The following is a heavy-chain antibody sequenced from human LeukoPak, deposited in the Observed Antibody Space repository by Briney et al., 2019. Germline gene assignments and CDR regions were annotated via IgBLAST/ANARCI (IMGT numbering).Heavy chain of an antibody. Sequence: ASVKVSCKASGYTFTSYAMHWVRQAPGQRLEWMGWINAGNGNTKYSQEFQGRVTITRDTSASTAYMELSSLRSEDTAVYYCARDLWRWSRITMVRGGGGWFDPWGQGTLVTVSS. CDR1: GYTFTSYA. CDR3: ARDLWRWSRITMVRGGGGWFDP. J-gene: IGHJ5*02. D-gene: IGHD3-10*01. CDR2: INAGNGNT. V-gene: IGHV1-3*03.